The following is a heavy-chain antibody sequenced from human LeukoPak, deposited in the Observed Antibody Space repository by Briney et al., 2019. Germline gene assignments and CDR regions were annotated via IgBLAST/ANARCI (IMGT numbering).Heavy chain of an antibody. D-gene: IGHD2-2*01. CDR2: IIPILGIA. J-gene: IGHJ5*02. V-gene: IGHV1-69*04. CDR3: ATSGVSVVVPAAMGNWFDP. Sequence: ASVKVSCKASGGTFSSYAISWVRQAPGQGLEWMGRIIPILGIANYAQKFQGRVTITADKSTSTAYMELSSLRSEDTAVYYCATSGVSVVVPAAMGNWFDPWGQGTLVTVSS. CDR1: GGTFSSYA.